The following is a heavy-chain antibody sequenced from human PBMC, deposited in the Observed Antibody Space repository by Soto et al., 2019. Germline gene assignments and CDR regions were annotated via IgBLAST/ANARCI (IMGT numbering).Heavy chain of an antibody. Sequence: QVQLQESGPGLVKPSQTLSLTCTVSGGSISSGDYYWSWIRQPPGKGLEWIGYIYYSGSTYYNPSLKSRVTISVDTSKNQFSLKLSSVTAADTAVYYCARLTDTAMPTGGGAFDIWGQGTMVTVSS. V-gene: IGHV4-30-4*01. CDR1: GGSISSGDYY. J-gene: IGHJ3*02. D-gene: IGHD5-18*01. CDR3: ARLTDTAMPTGGGAFDI. CDR2: IYYSGST.